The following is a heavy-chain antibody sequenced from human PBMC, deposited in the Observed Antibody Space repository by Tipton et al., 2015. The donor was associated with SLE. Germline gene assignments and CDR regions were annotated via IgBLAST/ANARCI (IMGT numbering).Heavy chain of an antibody. CDR1: GFTFSSYW. CDR2: IKEDGSEK. D-gene: IGHD6-19*01. Sequence: SLRLSCGVSGFTFSSYWMSWVRQAPGKGLEWVANIKEDGSEKYYVDSVKGRFTISRDNAKNSLYLQMNILRAEDTAVYYCATRQGSGWYQSFDYWGQGTLVSVSS. CDR3: ATRQGSGWYQSFDY. J-gene: IGHJ4*02. V-gene: IGHV3-7*01.